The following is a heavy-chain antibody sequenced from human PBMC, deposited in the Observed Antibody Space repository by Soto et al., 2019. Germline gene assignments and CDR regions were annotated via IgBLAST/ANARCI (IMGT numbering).Heavy chain of an antibody. V-gene: IGHV3-7*05. J-gene: IGHJ3*02. CDR1: GFTLSAYC. Sequence: EVQLEESGGDLVQPGGSLRLSCAASGFTLSAYCMTWVRQAPGKGLEWVANINRNGSKKSYLDSVRGRLTIYRDNVGQSVYLQMGSVAADDAALCFCARNVSPGSSRLCLDALDIWGQGTMVTVSS. CDR3: ARNVSPGSSRLCLDALDI. D-gene: IGHD3-10*01. CDR2: INRNGSKK.